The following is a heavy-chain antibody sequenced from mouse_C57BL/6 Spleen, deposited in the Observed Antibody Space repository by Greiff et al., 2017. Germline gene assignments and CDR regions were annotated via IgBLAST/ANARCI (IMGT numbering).Heavy chain of an antibody. V-gene: IGHV3-6*01. D-gene: IGHD2-4*01. CDR1: GYSITSGYY. J-gene: IGHJ4*01. Sequence: EVHLVESGPGLVKPSQSLSLTCSVTGYSITSGYYWNWIRQFPGNKLEWMGYISYDGSNNYNPSLINRISITRDTSKNQFFLKLNSVTTEDTATYYCARYDYSYAMDYWGQGTSVTVSS. CDR2: ISYDGSN. CDR3: ARYDYSYAMDY.